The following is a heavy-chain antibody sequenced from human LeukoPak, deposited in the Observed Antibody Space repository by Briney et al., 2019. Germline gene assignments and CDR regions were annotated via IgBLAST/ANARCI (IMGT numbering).Heavy chain of an antibody. J-gene: IGHJ5*02. Sequence: GGSLRLSCAASGFTFNNYAMSWVRQAPGKGLEWVSAISGSGGTTNHADSVKGRFTISRDISKNTLYLQMNSLRAEDTAVYYCARDNSSSWYSYWFDPWGQGTLVTVSS. CDR3: ARDNSSSWYSYWFDP. V-gene: IGHV3-23*01. D-gene: IGHD6-13*01. CDR1: GFTFNNYA. CDR2: ISGSGGTT.